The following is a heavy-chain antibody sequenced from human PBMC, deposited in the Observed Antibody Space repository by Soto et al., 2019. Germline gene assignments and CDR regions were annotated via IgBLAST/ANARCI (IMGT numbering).Heavy chain of an antibody. CDR3: ARTRSSGWSEEGLNWFDP. J-gene: IGHJ5*02. CDR1: GYSFTSYW. CDR2: IYPGDSDT. V-gene: IGHV5-51*01. D-gene: IGHD6-19*01. Sequence: GESLKISCKGSGYSFTSYWIGWVRQMPGKGLEWMGIIYPGDSDTRYSPSFQGQVTISADKSISTAYLQWSSLKASDTAMYYCARTRSSGWSEEGLNWFDPWGQGTLVTVSS.